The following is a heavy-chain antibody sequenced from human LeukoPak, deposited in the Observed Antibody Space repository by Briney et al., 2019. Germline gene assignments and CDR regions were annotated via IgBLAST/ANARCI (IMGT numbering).Heavy chain of an antibody. CDR1: GGSISSYY. D-gene: IGHD6-19*01. J-gene: IGHJ4*02. CDR3: VRSPGYSSGWVDF. CDR2: INYSGSS. Sequence: SETLSLTCSVSGGSISSYYRSWIRQPPGKGLEWIGYINYSGSSKYNPSLKSRVTISVDTSKNQFSLKLKSVTAADTAVYYCVRSPGYSSGWVDFWGQGTLVTVSS. V-gene: IGHV4-59*01.